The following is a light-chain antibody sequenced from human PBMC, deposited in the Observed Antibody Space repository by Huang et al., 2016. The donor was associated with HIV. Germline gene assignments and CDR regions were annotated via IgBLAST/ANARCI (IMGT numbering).Light chain of an antibody. CDR1: QSISNY. Sequence: DIQMTQSPSSLSASVGDRVTITCRASQSISNYLNWYQQKPGTAPILLIFAASSLQSGVPSRFSGGGSGTDFTLTISSLQPEDFATYYCQQSYSNPRTFGQGTKVEIK. CDR2: AAS. J-gene: IGKJ1*01. V-gene: IGKV1-39*01. CDR3: QQSYSNPRT.